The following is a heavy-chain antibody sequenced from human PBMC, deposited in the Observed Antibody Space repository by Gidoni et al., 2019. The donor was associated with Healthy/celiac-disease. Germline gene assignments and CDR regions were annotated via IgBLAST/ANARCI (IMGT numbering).Heavy chain of an antibody. V-gene: IGHV3-23*01. CDR3: AKEAPTLPHFDS. CDR1: FSSYA. Sequence: FSSYAMSWVRQAPGKGLECVSAISGNGGSTYYADSVKGRFTISRDNSKNTLYLQMHSLSAEDTAVYYCAKEAPTLPHFDSWGQGTLVTVSS. CDR2: ISGNGGST. J-gene: IGHJ4*02.